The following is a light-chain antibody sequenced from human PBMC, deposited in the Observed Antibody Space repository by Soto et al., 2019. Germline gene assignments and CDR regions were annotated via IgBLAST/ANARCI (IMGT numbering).Light chain of an antibody. CDR1: QSVRNN. V-gene: IGKV3-15*01. J-gene: IGKJ5*01. CDR3: QQYNDWPPIT. CDR2: YAS. Sequence: EIMMTQSPATLSVSPGESATLSCRASQSVRNNLAWYQHKPGQAPRLLIYYASTRATGIPARFSGSGSGTDFTLTISNLQSEDFALYYCQQYNDWPPITFGQGTRLEIK.